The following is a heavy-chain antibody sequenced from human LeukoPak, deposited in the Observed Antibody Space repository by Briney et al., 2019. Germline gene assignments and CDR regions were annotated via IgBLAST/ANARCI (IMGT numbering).Heavy chain of an antibody. Sequence: SETLSLTCAGYGVTFSGYYWSWLRQPPGKGLEWLGNMYYSGNTYYTPSLKSRVTISVDTPKNQFSFNLSSVAAANTADCARGRRDGYNLKYFDYWGQGTLVTVSS. CDR1: GVTFSGYY. V-gene: IGHV4-34*01. D-gene: IGHD5-24*01. CDR3: ARGRRDGYNLKYFDY. CDR2: MYYSGNT. J-gene: IGHJ4*02.